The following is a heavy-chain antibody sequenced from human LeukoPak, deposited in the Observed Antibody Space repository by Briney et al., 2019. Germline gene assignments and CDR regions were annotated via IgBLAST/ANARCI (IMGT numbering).Heavy chain of an antibody. Sequence: PGGSLRLSCAASGFTFSSYAMSWVRQAPGKGLEWVSVISGSGGSTYYADSVKGRFTISRDNSKNTLYLQMNSLRTEDTAVYYCAKDRSVLLPAAADYWGQGTLVTVSS. D-gene: IGHD2-2*01. CDR1: GFTFSSYA. CDR3: AKDRSVLLPAAADY. J-gene: IGHJ4*02. V-gene: IGHV3-23*01. CDR2: ISGSGGST.